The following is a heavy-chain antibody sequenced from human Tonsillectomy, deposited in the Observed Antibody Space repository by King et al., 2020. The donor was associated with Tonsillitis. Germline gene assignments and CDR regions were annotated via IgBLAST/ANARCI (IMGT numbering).Heavy chain of an antibody. J-gene: IGHJ4*02. CDR1: GYTFSNYW. Sequence: VQLVETGAEVKKPGESLRISCKGSGYTFSNYWISWVRQMPGKGLEWMGRIDPFDSYTNYSPSFQGHVTISADKSISTAYLQWSSLEASDTAMYYGARPLYDTSGYSAYWGQGTLVTVSS. CDR2: IDPFDSYT. D-gene: IGHD3-22*01. CDR3: ARPLYDTSGYSAY. V-gene: IGHV5-10-1*03.